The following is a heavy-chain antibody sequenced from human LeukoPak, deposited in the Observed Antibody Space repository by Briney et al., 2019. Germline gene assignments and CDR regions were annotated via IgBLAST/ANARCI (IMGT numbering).Heavy chain of an antibody. CDR1: GFTFSSYG. V-gene: IGHV3-23*01. Sequence: GGSLRLSCAASGFTFSSYGMSWVRQAPGKGLEWVSAISGSGGSTYYADSVKGRFTISGDNSKNSLYLQMNSLRAEDTAVYYCARDDSYSSSWYSTGTYYYYMDVWGKGTTVTVSS. CDR2: ISGSGGST. J-gene: IGHJ6*03. D-gene: IGHD6-13*01. CDR3: ARDDSYSSSWYSTGTYYYYMDV.